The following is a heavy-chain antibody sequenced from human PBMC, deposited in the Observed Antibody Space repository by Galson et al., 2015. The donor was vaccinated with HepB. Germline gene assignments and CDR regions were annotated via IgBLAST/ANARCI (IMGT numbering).Heavy chain of an antibody. J-gene: IGHJ4*02. Sequence: SVKVSCKASGYTFTSYGISWVRQAPGQGLEWMGWISAYNGNTNYAQKLQGRVTMTTDTSTSTAYMELRSLRSDDTAVYYCARVFLGSGSYSTPFDYWGQGTLVTVSS. CDR2: ISAYNGNT. CDR1: GYTFTSYG. D-gene: IGHD1-26*01. V-gene: IGHV1-18*01. CDR3: ARVFLGSGSYSTPFDY.